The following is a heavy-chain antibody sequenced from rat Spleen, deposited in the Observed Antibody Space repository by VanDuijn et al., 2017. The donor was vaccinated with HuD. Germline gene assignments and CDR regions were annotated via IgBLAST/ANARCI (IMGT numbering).Heavy chain of an antibody. Sequence: EVQLVESGGGLVQPGRSLKLSCAASGFTFSNYYMAWVRQAPKKGLEWVATISTSGSRTYYPDSVKGRFTISRDNAKSSLYLQMNSLKSEDTATYYCARNNYGYYFDYWGQGVMVTVSS. CDR2: ISTSGSRT. CDR3: ARNNYGYYFDY. J-gene: IGHJ2*01. V-gene: IGHV5-25*01. CDR1: GFTFSNYY. D-gene: IGHD1-10*01.